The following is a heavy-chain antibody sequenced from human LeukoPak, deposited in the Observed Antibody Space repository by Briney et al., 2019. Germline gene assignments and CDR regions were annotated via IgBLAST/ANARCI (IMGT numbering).Heavy chain of an antibody. D-gene: IGHD4-17*01. J-gene: IGHJ4*02. CDR2: IYYSGST. Sequence: SETLSLTCTVSGGSVSSSTYYWGWIRQPPGKELEWIGTIYYSGSTYYNPSLKSRVTISVDKSKNQFSLKLSSVTAADTAVYYCARAHGPYGDYYYFDYWGQGTLVTVSS. V-gene: IGHV4-39*07. CDR3: ARAHGPYGDYYYFDY. CDR1: GGSVSSSTYY.